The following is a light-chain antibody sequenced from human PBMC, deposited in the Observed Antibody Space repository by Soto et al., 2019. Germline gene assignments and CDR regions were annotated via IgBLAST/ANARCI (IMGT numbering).Light chain of an antibody. CDR3: MQALQTLYT. V-gene: IGKV2-28*01. Sequence: EIVMTQSPLSLPVTPGESASISCSSSQSLLHSNGYLCLDWYVQKPGQPLQLLIFLGSNRAPGVRDRFSGSGSGTEFTLEISRVEADDVGNYYCMQALQTLYTFGQGTKLE. CDR1: QSLLHSNGYLC. CDR2: LGS. J-gene: IGKJ2*01.